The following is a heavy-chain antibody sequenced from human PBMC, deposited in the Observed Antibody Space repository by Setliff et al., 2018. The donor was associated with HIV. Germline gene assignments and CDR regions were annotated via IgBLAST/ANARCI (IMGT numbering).Heavy chain of an antibody. CDR1: GFIFGSYW. CDR3: ARAAHYYDSSGYSLYFDF. D-gene: IGHD3-22*01. J-gene: IGHJ4*02. CDR2: IETDGSST. V-gene: IGHV3-74*01. Sequence: GGSLRLSCAASGFIFGSYWMHWVRQTPEKGLEWVARIETDGSSTSYADSVKGRFTISRDNAKNTLYLQMNSLRAEDTAVYYCARAAHYYDSSGYSLYFDFWGQGTLVTVSS.